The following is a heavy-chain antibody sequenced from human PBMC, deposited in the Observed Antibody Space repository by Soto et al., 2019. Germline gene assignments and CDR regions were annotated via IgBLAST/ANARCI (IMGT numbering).Heavy chain of an antibody. CDR1: GYSFSKYA. Sequence: QAQLVQSGTEVKKPGASVKLSCKASGYSFSKYAVQWVRQAPGQSLEWMGWIHTGDGDTKCSQKFHDRVTITRDTSATTVYMELSSLRSEDTAIYYCARVPRYTSDIVQVPAVMYEDWFVPWGQGTLVTVSS. D-gene: IGHD2-8*01. CDR2: IHTGDGDT. J-gene: IGHJ5*02. CDR3: ARVPRYTSDIVQVPAVMYEDWFVP. V-gene: IGHV1-3*04.